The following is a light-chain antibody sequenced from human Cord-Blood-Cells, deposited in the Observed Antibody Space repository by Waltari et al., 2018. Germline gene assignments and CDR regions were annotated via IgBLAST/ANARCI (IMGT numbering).Light chain of an antibody. CDR2: DVS. Sequence: QSALTQPPSVSGSPGQSITISCTGTSSDVGGYNYVPWSQQHPGKAPKLMIYDVSKRPSGVSNRFSGSKSGNTASLTISGLQAEDEADYYCSSYTSSSTRVFGGGTKLTVL. CDR3: SSYTSSSTRV. J-gene: IGLJ3*02. CDR1: SSDVGGYNY. V-gene: IGLV2-14*01.